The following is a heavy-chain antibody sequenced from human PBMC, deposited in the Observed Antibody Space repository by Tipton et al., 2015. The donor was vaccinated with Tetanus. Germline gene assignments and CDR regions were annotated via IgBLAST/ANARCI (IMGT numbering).Heavy chain of an antibody. CDR2: IVASGGRT. D-gene: IGHD1-1*01. V-gene: IGHV3-53*01. J-gene: IGHJ6*02. Sequence: SLRLSCAASGFTVSSNYISWVRQAPGKGLEWVSAIVASGGRTHYADSVKGRFTISRDNSKDRLYLQLNSLRAEDTAVYYCARPRGNCDITTCSLYYYFGLDVWGQGTTVTVSS. CDR3: ARPRGNCDITTCSLYYYFGLDV. CDR1: GFTVSSNY.